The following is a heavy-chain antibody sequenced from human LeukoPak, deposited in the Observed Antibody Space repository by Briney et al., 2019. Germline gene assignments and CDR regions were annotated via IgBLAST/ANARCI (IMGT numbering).Heavy chain of an antibody. CDR2: INPNSGGT. CDR1: GYTFTGYY. Sequence: ASVKVSCKASGYTFTGYYMHWVRQAPGQGLEWMGWINPNSGGTNYAQKFQGRVTMTRDTSISTAYMELSRLRSDDTAVYYCARRTDYYDSSGYYYGEGMDYWGQGTLVTVSS. D-gene: IGHD3-22*01. V-gene: IGHV1-2*02. J-gene: IGHJ4*02. CDR3: ARRTDYYDSSGYYYGEGMDY.